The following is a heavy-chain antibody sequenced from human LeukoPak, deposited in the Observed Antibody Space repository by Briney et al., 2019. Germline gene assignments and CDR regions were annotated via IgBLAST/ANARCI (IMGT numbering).Heavy chain of an antibody. D-gene: IGHD3-10*01. V-gene: IGHV4-34*01. Sequence: PETLSLTCAVHGASFSGFYWNWIRQSPGKGLEWIGEINHSGTTNYQPSLNSRVTISIDTSKNQFSLRLSSVTAADTAIYFCARGAYYYGHLHQLDVWGKGTTVTVSS. J-gene: IGHJ6*04. CDR1: GASFSGFY. CDR2: INHSGTT. CDR3: ARGAYYYGHLHQLDV.